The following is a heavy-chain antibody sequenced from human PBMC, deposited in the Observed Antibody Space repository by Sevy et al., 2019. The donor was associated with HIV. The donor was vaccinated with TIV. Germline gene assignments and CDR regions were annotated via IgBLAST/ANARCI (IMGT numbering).Heavy chain of an antibody. Sequence: GGSLRLSCGASGFTFSSYSINWVRQAPGKGLEWISYISSTSKNIYYADSVKGRFTISRDNAKSSVYLQMSSLRDDDMAVYYCARVGTSGHTSDYWGQGTLVTVSS. J-gene: IGHJ4*02. CDR3: ARVGTSGHTSDY. D-gene: IGHD2-8*01. V-gene: IGHV3-48*02. CDR1: GFTFSSYS. CDR2: ISSTSKNI.